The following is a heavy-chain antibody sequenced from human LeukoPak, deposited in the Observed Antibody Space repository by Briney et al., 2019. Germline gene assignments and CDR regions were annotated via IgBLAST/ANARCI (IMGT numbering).Heavy chain of an antibody. CDR1: GGSISASSSY. J-gene: IGHJ6*02. CDR2: VYYSGST. D-gene: IGHD6-25*01. Sequence: KASETLSLTCTVSGGSISASSSYWGWIRQPPGKGLEWIGSVYYSGSTYYNPSLRSRVTISVDTSKNQFSLKLSSVTAADTAVYYCARAAPYYYYGMDVWGQGTTVTVSS. V-gene: IGHV4-39*01. CDR3: ARAAPYYYYGMDV.